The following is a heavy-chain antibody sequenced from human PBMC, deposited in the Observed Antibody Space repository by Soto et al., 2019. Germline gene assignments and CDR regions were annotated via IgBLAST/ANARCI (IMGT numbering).Heavy chain of an antibody. CDR3: ARGRVVTAIPSVWFDP. D-gene: IGHD2-21*02. CDR1: GDSISSYY. J-gene: IGHJ5*02. V-gene: IGHV4-59*08. Sequence: SETLSLTCTVSGDSISSYYWSWIRQPPWKGLEWIGYIYYSGSTYYNPSLKSRVTISVDTSKNQFSLKLSSVTAADTAVYYCARGRVVTAIPSVWFDPWGQGTLVTVSS. CDR2: IYYSGST.